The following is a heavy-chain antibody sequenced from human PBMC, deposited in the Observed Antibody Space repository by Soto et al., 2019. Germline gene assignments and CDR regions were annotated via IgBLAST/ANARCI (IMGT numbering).Heavy chain of an antibody. D-gene: IGHD6-13*01. Sequence: ASVKVSCKASGYTLTSYYMHWVRQAPGQGLEWMGAINPSGGSTTYAQKFQGRVAMTRDTSTSKVYMELSSLRAEDTAVYYCAREAAVRYYFDYWGQGTLVTVSS. CDR1: GYTLTSYY. J-gene: IGHJ4*02. CDR2: INPSGGST. V-gene: IGHV1-46*01. CDR3: AREAAVRYYFDY.